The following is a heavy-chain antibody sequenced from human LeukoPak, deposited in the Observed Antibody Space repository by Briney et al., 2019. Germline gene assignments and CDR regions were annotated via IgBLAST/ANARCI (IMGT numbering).Heavy chain of an antibody. CDR1: GGSISSSSYY. J-gene: IGHJ2*01. CDR3: ARRGLTYWYFDL. CDR2: IYYSGST. V-gene: IGHV4-39*01. Sequence: SETLSLTCTVSGGSISSSSYYWGWIRQPPGKGLEWIGSIYYSGSTYYNPSLKSRVTISVDTSKNQFSLKLSSVTAADTAVYYCARRGLTYWYFDLWGRGTLVTVSS.